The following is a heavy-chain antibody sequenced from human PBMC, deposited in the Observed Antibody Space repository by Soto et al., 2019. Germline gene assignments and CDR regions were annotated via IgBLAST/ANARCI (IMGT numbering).Heavy chain of an antibody. CDR3: ARDRARYCSSTSCSLGGADY. Sequence: SETQSLTSTVSGGSIRSGDCYWSWIRQPPGKGLEWIGYIYYSGSTYYNPSLKSRVTISVDTSKNQFSLKLSSVTAADTAVYYCARDRARYCSSTSCSLGGADYWGQGTLVTVSS. CDR1: GGSIRSGDCY. CDR2: IYYSGST. J-gene: IGHJ4*02. D-gene: IGHD2-2*01. V-gene: IGHV4-30-4*01.